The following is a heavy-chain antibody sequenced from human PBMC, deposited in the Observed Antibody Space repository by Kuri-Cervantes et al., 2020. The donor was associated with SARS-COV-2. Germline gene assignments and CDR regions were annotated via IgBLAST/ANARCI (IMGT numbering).Heavy chain of an antibody. J-gene: IGHJ4*02. D-gene: IGHD1-1*01. Sequence: GESLKISCAASGFTFSSYAMHWVRQAPGKGLEWVAVISYDGSNKYYADSVKGRFTISRDNSKNTLYLQMNSLRAEDTAVYYCVRDGDHWNFDYWGQGTLVIVSS. CDR2: ISYDGSNK. V-gene: IGHV3-30-3*01. CDR3: VRDGDHWNFDY. CDR1: GFTFSSYA.